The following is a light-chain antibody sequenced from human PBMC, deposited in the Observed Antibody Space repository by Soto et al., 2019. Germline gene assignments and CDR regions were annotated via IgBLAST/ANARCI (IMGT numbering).Light chain of an antibody. J-gene: IGKJ1*01. V-gene: IGKV3-15*01. Sequence: EIVMTQSPATLSVSPGERATLSCRASQNVGTNLAWYQQKPGQAPRLLIYGASTRATSIPARFSGSGSGTEFTLTISSLQSEDFAVYYCQQYNNWPRTFGQGSKV. CDR1: QNVGTN. CDR3: QQYNNWPRT. CDR2: GAS.